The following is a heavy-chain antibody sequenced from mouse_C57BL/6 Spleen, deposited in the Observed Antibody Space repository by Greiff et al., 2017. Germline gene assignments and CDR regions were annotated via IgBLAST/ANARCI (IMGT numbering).Heavy chain of an antibody. D-gene: IGHD1-1*01. V-gene: IGHV1-76*01. J-gene: IGHJ3*01. Sequence: QVQLQQSGAELVRPGASVKLSCKASGYTFTDYYINWVKQRPGQGLEWLARIYPGSGNTYYNEKFKGKATLTVEKPSSTSYMQLSSLTSEDSAVYFCARGAYYYGSSYSGAIFAYWGQGTLVTVSA. CDR3: ARGAYYYGSSYSGAIFAY. CDR1: GYTFTDYY. CDR2: IYPGSGNT.